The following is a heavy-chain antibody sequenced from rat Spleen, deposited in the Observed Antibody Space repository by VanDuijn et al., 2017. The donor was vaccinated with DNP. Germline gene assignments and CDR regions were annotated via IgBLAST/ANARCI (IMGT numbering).Heavy chain of an antibody. CDR2: ITTGGGNT. J-gene: IGHJ1*01. CDR1: GFTFNNYG. D-gene: IGHD1-3*01. CDR3: ARHGRVTTVATYWYFDF. Sequence: EVQLVESGGGLVQPGGSLTLSCAASGFTFNNYGMAWVRQAPTKGLEWVASITTGGGNTYYRDSVKGRFTISRDHAKSTLYLQMDSLRSEDTATYFCARHGRVTTVATYWYFDFWGPGTMVTVSS. V-gene: IGHV5S13*01.